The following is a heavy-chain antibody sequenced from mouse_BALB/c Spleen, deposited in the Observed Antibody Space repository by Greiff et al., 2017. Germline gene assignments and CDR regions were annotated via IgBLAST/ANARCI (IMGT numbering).Heavy chain of an antibody. Sequence: LQQPGSELVRPGASVKLSCKASGYTFTSYWMHWVKQRPGQGLEWIGNIYPGSGSTNYDEQFKSQATLTVDTSSSTAYMQLSSLTSEDSAVYYCTSAYYGNTDYFDYWGQGTTLTVSS. CDR2: IYPGSGST. J-gene: IGHJ2*01. D-gene: IGHD2-10*01. CDR3: TSAYYGNTDYFDY. CDR1: GYTFTSYW. V-gene: IGHV1S22*01.